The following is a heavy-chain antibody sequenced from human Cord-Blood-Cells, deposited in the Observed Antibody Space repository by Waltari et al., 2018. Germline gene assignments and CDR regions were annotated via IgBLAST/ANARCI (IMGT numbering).Heavy chain of an antibody. CDR2: IKQDGSEK. CDR3: ARERDSLDYFDY. V-gene: IGHV3-7*05. D-gene: IGHD2-21*01. CDR1: GFTFSSYW. J-gene: IGHJ4*02. Sequence: EVQLVESRGGVVQPGGSLRLSCAASGFTFSSYWMSWFRQAPGKGLEWVANIKQDGSEKYYVDSVKGRFTISRDNAKNSLYLQMNSMRAEDTAVYYCARERDSLDYFDYWGQGTLVTVSS.